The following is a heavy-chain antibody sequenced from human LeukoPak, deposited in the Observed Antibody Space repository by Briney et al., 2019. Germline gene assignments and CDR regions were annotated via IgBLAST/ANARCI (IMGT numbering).Heavy chain of an antibody. CDR2: INPNSGGT. D-gene: IGHD5-12*01. CDR3: ARGGYDLMSSFDY. J-gene: IGHJ4*02. V-gene: IGHV1-2*04. Sequence: ASVKVSCKASGGTFSSYAISWVRQAPGQGLEWMGWINPNSGGTNYAQKFQGWVTMTRDTSISTAYMELSRLRSDDTAVYYCARGGYDLMSSFDYWGQGTLVTVSS. CDR1: GGTFSSYA.